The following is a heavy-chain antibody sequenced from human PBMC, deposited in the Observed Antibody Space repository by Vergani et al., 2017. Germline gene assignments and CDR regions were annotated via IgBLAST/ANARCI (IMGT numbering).Heavy chain of an antibody. CDR1: GVSVTDYN. Sequence: QAQLQESGPGLVKPSETLSLTCHVFGVSVTDYNCNWIRKAPGKGLEWMGTLSTTGGATPASHNPSLKSRVSISVDTSNGQFSLRLTSVTAADSAIYYCAGDTHSWQGADRWGQGLLVSVSS. D-gene: IGHD6-13*01. CDR2: LSTTGGA. CDR3: AGDTHSWQGADR. V-gene: IGHV4-59*02. J-gene: IGHJ5*02.